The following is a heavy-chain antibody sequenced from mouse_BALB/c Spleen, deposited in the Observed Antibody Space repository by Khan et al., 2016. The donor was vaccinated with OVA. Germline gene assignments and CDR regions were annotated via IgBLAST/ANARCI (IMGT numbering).Heavy chain of an antibody. CDR1: GYSFTDYS. CDR3: ATSNPFYAMDY. J-gene: IGHJ4*01. V-gene: IGHV9-2-1*01. CDR2: INTETGEP. Sequence: QIQLVQSGPELKKPGETVKISCKASGYSFTDYSMHWVKQAPGKGLKWMGWINTETGEPTYADDFKGRFAFSLETSVSTAYLQINNLKNEDPAIYFCATSNPFYAMDYWGQGTSVTVSS. D-gene: IGHD4-1*01.